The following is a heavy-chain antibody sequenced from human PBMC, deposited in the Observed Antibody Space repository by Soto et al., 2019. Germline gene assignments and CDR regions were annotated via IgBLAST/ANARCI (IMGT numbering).Heavy chain of an antibody. Sequence: QLQLQESGSGLVKPSQTLSLTCAVSGGSISSGGYSWSWIRQPPGKGLEWIGYIYHSGSTYYNPRLKSRVTISVDRSKNQFSLKLSSVTAADTAVYYCARLSPDYGDYAYDYWGQGTLVTVSS. V-gene: IGHV4-30-2*01. CDR1: GGSISSGGYS. CDR2: IYHSGST. D-gene: IGHD4-17*01. CDR3: ARLSPDYGDYAYDY. J-gene: IGHJ4*02.